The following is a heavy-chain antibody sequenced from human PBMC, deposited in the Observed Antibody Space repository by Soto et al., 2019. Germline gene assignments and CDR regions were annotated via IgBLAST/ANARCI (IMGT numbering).Heavy chain of an antibody. V-gene: IGHV2-5*02. CDR1: GFSLTTSGVG. J-gene: IGHJ4*02. D-gene: IGHD3-10*01. Sequence: QITLKESGPALVRPTQTLTLTCTFSGFSLTTSGVGVGWIRQPPGKALEWLAVIYWDDDKRYSSSLKSRLTITNDPSKPQVVLTMTNMDPVDTATYYCAHHPYYGLGSYSFDYWGQGTLVTVSS. CDR2: IYWDDDK. CDR3: AHHPYYGLGSYSFDY.